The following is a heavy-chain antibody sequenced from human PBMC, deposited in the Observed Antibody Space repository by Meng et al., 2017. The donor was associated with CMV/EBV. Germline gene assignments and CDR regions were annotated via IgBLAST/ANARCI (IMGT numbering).Heavy chain of an antibody. D-gene: IGHD1-26*01. V-gene: IGHV1-2*02. Sequence: QVQLVQSGAGVKKPGASGKVSCKASGSTFTGYYMHWVRQAPGQGLEWMGWINPNSGGTNYAQKFQGRVTMTRGTSISTAYMELSRLRSDDTAVYYCARTPSYSGSQRPFDYWGQGTLVTVSS. CDR1: GSTFTGYY. CDR3: ARTPSYSGSQRPFDY. J-gene: IGHJ4*02. CDR2: INPNSGGT.